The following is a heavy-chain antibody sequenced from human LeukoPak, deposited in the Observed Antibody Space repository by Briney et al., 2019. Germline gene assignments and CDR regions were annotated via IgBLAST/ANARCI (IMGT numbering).Heavy chain of an antibody. J-gene: IGHJ4*02. CDR1: GGSIRSSGHN. CDR2: IFYSGNT. CDR3: ARRPKQPGFWSGYVDY. Sequence: PSETLSLTCTVSGGSIRSSGHNWYWIRQPPGKGLEYIGSIFYSGNTYYNPSLKSRVTISVDTSKNQFSLKLSSVTAADTAVYYCARRPKQPGFWSGYVDYWGQGTLVTVSS. V-gene: IGHV4-39*01. D-gene: IGHD3-3*01.